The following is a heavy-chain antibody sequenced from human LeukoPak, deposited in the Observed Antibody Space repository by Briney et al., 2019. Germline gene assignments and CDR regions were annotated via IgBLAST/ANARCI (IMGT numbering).Heavy chain of an antibody. D-gene: IGHD1-1*01. J-gene: IGHJ2*01. CDR1: GDSISSGDYY. Sequence: PSQTLSLTCTVSGDSISSGDYYWTWIRQPPGKGLEWIASIYYSGSTYNNPSLETRITISKDTSKNQFSLNLNSVTAADTAVYYCARARRAGNTGWNFDLWGRGTLVTVSS. CDR2: IYYSGST. V-gene: IGHV4-30-4*08. CDR3: ARARRAGNTGWNFDL.